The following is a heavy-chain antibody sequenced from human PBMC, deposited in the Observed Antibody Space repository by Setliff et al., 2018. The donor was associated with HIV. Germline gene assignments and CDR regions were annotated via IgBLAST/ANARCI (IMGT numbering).Heavy chain of an antibody. D-gene: IGHD1-26*01. CDR3: ARLHSGSYHQDY. Sequence: NPSETLSLTCAVSGYSISSGYYWGWIRQPPGKGLEWIGSIYHSGSTYYNPSLKSRVTISVDTSKNQFSLKLSSVTAADTAVYYCARLHSGSYHQDYWGQGTLVTVSS. CDR1: GYSISSGYY. V-gene: IGHV4-38-2*01. J-gene: IGHJ4*02. CDR2: IYHSGST.